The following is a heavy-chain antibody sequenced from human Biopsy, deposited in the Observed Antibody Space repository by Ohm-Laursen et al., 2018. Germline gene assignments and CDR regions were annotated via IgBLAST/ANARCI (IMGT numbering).Heavy chain of an antibody. CDR2: TNPNSGGT. D-gene: IGHD5-18*01. CDR3: ARGGVDTAMVEN. CDR1: GYSFTSYY. Sequence: GASVSVSCKASGYSFTSYYMHWVRQAPGQGLEWMGWTNPNSGGTNYAQKFQGRVTMTRDTSISTAYMELSRLRSDDTAVYYCARGGVDTAMVENWGQGTLVTVSS. V-gene: IGHV1-2*02. J-gene: IGHJ4*02.